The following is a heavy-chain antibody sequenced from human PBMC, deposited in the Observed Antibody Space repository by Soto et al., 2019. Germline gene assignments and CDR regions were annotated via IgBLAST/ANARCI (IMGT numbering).Heavy chain of an antibody. J-gene: IGHJ6*02. Sequence: SETLSLTCTVSGGSISSYYWSWIRQPPGKGLEWMGYIYYSGSTNYNPSLKSRVTISVDTSKNQFSLRLSSVTAADTAVYYCARHVKRQQPKYYYYGMDVWGQGTTVTVSS. D-gene: IGHD6-13*01. CDR1: GGSISSYY. CDR3: ARHVKRQQPKYYYYGMDV. V-gene: IGHV4-59*08. CDR2: IYYSGST.